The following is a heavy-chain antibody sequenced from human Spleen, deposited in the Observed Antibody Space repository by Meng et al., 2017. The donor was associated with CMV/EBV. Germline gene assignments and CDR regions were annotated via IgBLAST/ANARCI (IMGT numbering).Heavy chain of an antibody. J-gene: IGHJ4*02. Sequence: CTASRFTFSDYYMSWIRQAPGKGLEWIAYISSGGSIIHYADSVKGRFTISRDNAKSSVYLQTNSLRAEDTAVYYCANNGGLAGRLLFYWGQGTLVTVSS. CDR2: ISSGGSII. V-gene: IGHV3-11*04. CDR1: RFTFSDYY. CDR3: ANNGGLAGRLLFY. D-gene: IGHD3-16*01.